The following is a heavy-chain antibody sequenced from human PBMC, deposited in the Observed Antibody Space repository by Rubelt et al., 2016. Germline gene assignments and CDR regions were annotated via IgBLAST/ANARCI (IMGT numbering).Heavy chain of an antibody. J-gene: IGHJ4*02. CDR3: ARNWGFDY. Sequence: EVQLVESGGGLFQPGGSLRLSCAASGFTVSSNYMIWVRQPPGTGLAWVSVIFSRGSTYYADSVKGRFTISRGNSKDTLYLQMSSLGAGDTAVYYCARNWGFDYWGQGTLVTVSS. D-gene: IGHD7-27*01. V-gene: IGHV3-66*01. CDR2: IFSRGST. CDR1: GFTVSSNY.